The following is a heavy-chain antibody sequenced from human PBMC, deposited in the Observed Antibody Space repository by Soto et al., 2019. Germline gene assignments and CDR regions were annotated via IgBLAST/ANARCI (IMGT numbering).Heavy chain of an antibody. CDR1: GGTSTRYA. Sequence: QERLVQSGAEVRKPGSSVKVSCKVTGGTSTRYAINWVRQAPGQGLEWMGGIVPMFGTSKYAQKFQGRVTITADTSTHIAYMELRSLRSADTAVYYCNRGSEYDFWSGYLWGQGTLVSVSS. D-gene: IGHD3-3*01. J-gene: IGHJ4*02. CDR2: IVPMFGTS. CDR3: NRGSEYDFWSGYL. V-gene: IGHV1-69*06.